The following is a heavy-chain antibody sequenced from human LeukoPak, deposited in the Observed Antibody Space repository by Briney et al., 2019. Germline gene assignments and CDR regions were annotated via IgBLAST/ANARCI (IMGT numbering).Heavy chain of an antibody. V-gene: IGHV3-48*04. D-gene: IGHD4-23*01. J-gene: IGHJ5*02. Sequence: GGSLRLSFAASGFTFSTYSMNWVRQAPGKGLEWVSYISSSSRTMYYADSVKGRFTISRDNAKKSLYLQTNSLRAEGTPVYYCARYLVVFDYGGNIDPCGQGTLVTVSS. CDR2: ISSSSRTM. CDR1: GFTFSTYS. CDR3: ARYLVVFDYGGNIDP.